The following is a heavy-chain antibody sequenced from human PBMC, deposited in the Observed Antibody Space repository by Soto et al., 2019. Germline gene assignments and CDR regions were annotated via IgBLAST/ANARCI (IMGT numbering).Heavy chain of an antibody. J-gene: IGHJ4*02. Sequence: QMQLVQSGAEVKKTGSTVTVSCKALGNTFTYRYLHWVRQAPGQALEWMGWITPFSGGVHYAQKVQERVTITRDRSINTAYMRMSSLRSEDTAMYYCAGGGAGSGPFTWELPDHWGQGTLVTVSS. V-gene: IGHV1-45*02. CDR3: AGGGAGSGPFTWELPDH. CDR1: GNTFTYRY. CDR2: ITPFSGGV. D-gene: IGHD1-26*01.